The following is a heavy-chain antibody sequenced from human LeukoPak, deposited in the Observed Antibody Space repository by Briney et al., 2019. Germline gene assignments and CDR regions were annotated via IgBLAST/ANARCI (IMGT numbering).Heavy chain of an antibody. CDR3: AKESDGSGSYAGDYFDY. D-gene: IGHD3-10*01. Sequence: PGGSLRLSCAASGFTFSSYAMSWVRQAPGKGLEWVSAISGSGASTYYADSVKGRFIISRDNSKNTLYLQMNSLRAEDTAVYYCAKESDGSGSYAGDYFDYWGQGTLVTVSS. CDR2: ISGSGAST. V-gene: IGHV3-23*01. CDR1: GFTFSSYA. J-gene: IGHJ4*02.